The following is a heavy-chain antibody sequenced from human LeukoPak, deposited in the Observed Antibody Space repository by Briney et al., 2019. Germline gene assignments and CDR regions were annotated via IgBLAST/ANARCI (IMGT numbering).Heavy chain of an antibody. V-gene: IGHV3-7*04. Sequence: GGSLRLSCAASGFTVSSNYMSLVRQAPGKGLEWVANIKQDGSEKYYVDSVKGRFTISRDNAKNSLYLQMNSLRAEDTAVYYCARGYDFWSGYWCNWFDPWGQGTLVTVSS. D-gene: IGHD3-3*01. J-gene: IGHJ5*02. CDR3: ARGYDFWSGYWCNWFDP. CDR2: IKQDGSEK. CDR1: GFTVSSNY.